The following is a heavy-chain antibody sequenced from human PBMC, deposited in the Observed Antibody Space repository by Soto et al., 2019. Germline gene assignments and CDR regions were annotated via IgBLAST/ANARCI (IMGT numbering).Heavy chain of an antibody. Sequence: SETLSLTCTVSGGSISSYYWSWIRQPPGKGLEWIGYIYYSGSTNYNPSLKSRVTISVDTSKNQFSLKLSSVTAADTAVYYCARGFPMTTVTQGYYYYGMDVWGQGTTVTVSS. CDR3: ARGFPMTTVTQGYYYYGMDV. V-gene: IGHV4-59*01. CDR1: GGSISSYY. CDR2: IYYSGST. J-gene: IGHJ6*02. D-gene: IGHD4-4*01.